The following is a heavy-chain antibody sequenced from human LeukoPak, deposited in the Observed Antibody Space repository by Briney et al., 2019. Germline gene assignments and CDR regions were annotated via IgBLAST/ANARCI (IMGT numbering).Heavy chain of an antibody. D-gene: IGHD3-22*01. Sequence: GGSLRLSCALSGLTVSNYCIRSVRQPPGNGLGWVAGNSGSGGSTHYADSVKGRFTISRDNPRNTLYLQMNSLRPEDTAVYFCAKRGVVIRVILVGFHKEAYYFDSWGQGALVTVSS. J-gene: IGHJ4*02. CDR2: NSGSGGST. V-gene: IGHV3-23*01. CDR1: GLTVSNYC. CDR3: AKRGVVIRVILVGFHKEAYYFDS.